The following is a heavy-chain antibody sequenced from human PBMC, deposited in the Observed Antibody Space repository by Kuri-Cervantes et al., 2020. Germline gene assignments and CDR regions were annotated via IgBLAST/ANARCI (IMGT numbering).Heavy chain of an antibody. CDR2: ISSSSSYI. CDR1: GFTFSSYS. D-gene: IGHD6-19*01. Sequence: GESLKISCAASGFTFSSYSMNWVRQAPGKGLEWVSSISSSSSYIYYADSVKGRFTISRDNAKNSLYLQMNSLRAEDTAVYYCARDKGEGQWLRTHKGNHQLGSNSYGMDVWGQGTTVTVSS. J-gene: IGHJ6*02. CDR3: ARDKGEGQWLRTHKGNHQLGSNSYGMDV. V-gene: IGHV3-21*01.